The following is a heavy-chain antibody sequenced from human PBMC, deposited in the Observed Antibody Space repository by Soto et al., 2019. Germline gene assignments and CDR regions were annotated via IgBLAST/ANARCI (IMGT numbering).Heavy chain of an antibody. J-gene: IGHJ6*03. CDR3: ARHFGVVTPYYYYYMDV. D-gene: IGHD3-3*01. Sequence: ASVKVSCKASGYTFTSYDINWVRQATGQGLEWMGWMNPNSGNTGYAQKFQGRVTMTRNTSISTAYMELSSLRSEDTAVYYCARHFGVVTPYYYYYMDVWGKGTTVTVSS. V-gene: IGHV1-8*01. CDR2: MNPNSGNT. CDR1: GYTFTSYD.